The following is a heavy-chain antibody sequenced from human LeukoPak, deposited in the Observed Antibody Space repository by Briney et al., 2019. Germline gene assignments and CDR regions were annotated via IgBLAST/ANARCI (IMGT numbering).Heavy chain of an antibody. CDR2: INPNSGGT. V-gene: IGHV1-2*02. Sequence: ASVKVSFKASGYTFTGYYMHWVRQAPGQGLEWMGWINPNSGGTNYAQKFQGRVTMTRDTSISTAYMELSRLRSDDTAVYYCARGIGYSYGVDYWGQGTLVTVSS. CDR1: GYTFTGYY. D-gene: IGHD5-18*01. CDR3: ARGIGYSYGVDY. J-gene: IGHJ4*02.